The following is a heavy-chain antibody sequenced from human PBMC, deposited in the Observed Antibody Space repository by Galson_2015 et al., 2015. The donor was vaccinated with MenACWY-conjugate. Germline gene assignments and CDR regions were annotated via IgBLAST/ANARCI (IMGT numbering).Heavy chain of an antibody. CDR3: AGNIVVVVAAQKLDYYGMDV. V-gene: IGHV1-69*13. J-gene: IGHJ6*02. D-gene: IGHD2-15*01. Sequence: SVKVSCKASGGTFGSYAISWVRQAPGQGLEWMGGIIPIFGTANYAQKFQGRVTITADESTSTAYMELSSLRSEDTAVYYCAGNIVVVVAAQKLDYYGMDVWGQGTTVTVSS. CDR1: GGTFGSYA. CDR2: IIPIFGTA.